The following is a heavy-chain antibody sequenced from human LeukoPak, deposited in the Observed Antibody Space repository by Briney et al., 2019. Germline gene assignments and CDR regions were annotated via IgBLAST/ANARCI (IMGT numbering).Heavy chain of an antibody. CDR2: FDPEDGET. J-gene: IGHJ4*02. V-gene: IGHV1-24*01. D-gene: IGHD6-13*01. Sequence: ASVTVSCTVSGYTLTELSMHWVRQAPGKGLEWMGGFDPEDGETIYAQKFQGRVTMTEDTSTDTAYMELSSLRSEDTAVYYCATATDTEQQLVLDMWGQGTLVTVSS. CDR3: ATATDTEQQLVLDM. CDR1: GYTLTELS.